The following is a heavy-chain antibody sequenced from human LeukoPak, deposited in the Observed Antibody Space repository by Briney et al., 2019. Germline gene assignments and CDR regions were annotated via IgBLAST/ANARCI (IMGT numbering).Heavy chain of an antibody. V-gene: IGHV3-43D*03. D-gene: IGHD3-22*01. Sequence: GGSLRLSCAASGFTFDDYSMHWVRQAPGKGLEWVSLISWDGGSTYYADSVKGRFTISRDNSKNTLYLQMNSLRAEDTAVYYCAKEAITMIVKGAFDIWGQGTMVTVSS. J-gene: IGHJ3*02. CDR1: GFTFDDYS. CDR2: ISWDGGST. CDR3: AKEAITMIVKGAFDI.